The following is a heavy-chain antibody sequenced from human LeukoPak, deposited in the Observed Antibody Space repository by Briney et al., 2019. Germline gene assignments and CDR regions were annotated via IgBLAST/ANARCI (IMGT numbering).Heavy chain of an antibody. CDR3: ASGQNVWGSYRYDAFDI. CDR2: ISSSSSYI. D-gene: IGHD3-16*02. J-gene: IGHJ3*02. V-gene: IGHV3-21*01. Sequence: GGSLRLSCAASGFTFSSYSMNWVRQAPGKGLEWVSSISSSSSYIYYADPVKGRFTISRDNAKNSLYLQMNSLRAEDTSVYYCASGQNVWGSYRYDAFDIWGQGTMVTVSS. CDR1: GFTFSSYS.